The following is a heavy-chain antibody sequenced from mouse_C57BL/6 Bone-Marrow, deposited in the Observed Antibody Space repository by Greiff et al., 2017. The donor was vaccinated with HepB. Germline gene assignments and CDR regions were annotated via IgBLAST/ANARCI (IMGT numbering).Heavy chain of an antibody. CDR1: GFTFSDYG. Sequence: EVQLVESGGGLVKPGGSLKLSCAASGFTFSDYGMHWVRQAPEKGLEWVAYISSGSSTIYYADTVKGRFTISRDNAKNTLFLQMTNMRAEDTAMYYCARRLTYGSRQGDPMDYWGQGTSVTVSS. CDR3: ARRLTYGSRQGDPMDY. J-gene: IGHJ4*01. D-gene: IGHD1-1*01. V-gene: IGHV5-17*01. CDR2: ISSGSSTI.